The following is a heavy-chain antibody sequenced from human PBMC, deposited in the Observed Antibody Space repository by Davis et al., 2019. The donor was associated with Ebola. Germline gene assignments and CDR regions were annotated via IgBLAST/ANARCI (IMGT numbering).Heavy chain of an antibody. D-gene: IGHD3-16*01. CDR2: ITGSGDKT. CDR3: ARELMGSTDDY. V-gene: IGHV3-23*01. J-gene: IGHJ4*02. Sequence: GESLKIPCAASGFTFNNYAMNWVRHSPARGLELVSAITGSGDKTYYADSVKGRFTISRDNSKNTLYVQMNSLRADATATYYCARELMGSTDDYWGQGTLVTVSA. CDR1: GFTFNNYA.